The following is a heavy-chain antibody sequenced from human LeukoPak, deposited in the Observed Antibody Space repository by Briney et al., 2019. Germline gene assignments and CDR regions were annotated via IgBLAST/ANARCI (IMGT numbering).Heavy chain of an antibody. CDR1: GDSISGSNYY. CDR2: ISYSGTT. J-gene: IGHJ3*02. V-gene: IGHV4-39*01. Sequence: PSETLSLTCTVSGDSISGSNYYWGWIRQPPGKGLEWIGGISYSGTTYYNPSLKSRVTISIDTSKNQFSLKLSSVTAADTAVYYCARTSQGAFDIWGQGTMVTVSS. CDR3: ARTSQGAFDI.